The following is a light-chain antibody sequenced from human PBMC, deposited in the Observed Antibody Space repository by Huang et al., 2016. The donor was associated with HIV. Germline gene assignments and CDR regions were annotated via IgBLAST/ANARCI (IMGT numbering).Light chain of an antibody. Sequence: DIQMTQSPSSLSASVGDRVTITCRASQSIRSYLNWYQQKPGKAPKLLIYAASSLQSGVPSGFSGSGSGTDFTLTINSLQPEDFATYYCQQSYSTPWTFGQGTKVEIK. CDR3: QQSYSTPWT. J-gene: IGKJ1*01. V-gene: IGKV1-39*01. CDR2: AAS. CDR1: QSIRSY.